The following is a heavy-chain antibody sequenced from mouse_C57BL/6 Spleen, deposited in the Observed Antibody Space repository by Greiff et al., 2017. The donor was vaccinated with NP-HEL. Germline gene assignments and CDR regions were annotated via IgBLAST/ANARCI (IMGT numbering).Heavy chain of an antibody. CDR1: GYTFTSYR. CDR3: ARGGRSVFAY. V-gene: IGHV1-52*01. Sequence: QVQLQQPGAELVRPGSSVKLSCKASGYTFTSYRMHWVKQRPIQGLEWIGNIDPSDSETHYNQKFKDKATLTVDKSSSTAYMQLSSLTSEDSAVYYCARGGRSVFAYWGQGTLVTVSA. CDR2: IDPSDSET. D-gene: IGHD1-3*01. J-gene: IGHJ3*01.